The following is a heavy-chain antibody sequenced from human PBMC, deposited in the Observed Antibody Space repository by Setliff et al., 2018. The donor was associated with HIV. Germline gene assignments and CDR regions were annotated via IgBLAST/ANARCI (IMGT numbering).Heavy chain of an antibody. J-gene: IGHJ5*02. V-gene: IGHV4-59*11. CDR3: ARQFPPYHSGAHYSDL. CDR1: GGSITPHY. CDR2: IYYSGST. D-gene: IGHD6-19*01. Sequence: SETLSLTCTVSGGSITPHYWSWIRQPPGKGLEWIGLIYYSGSTNYSPSLKSRVTISVDSSKNQFSLKLTSVTAADAAIYYCARQFPPYHSGAHYSDLWSQGTLVTVPS.